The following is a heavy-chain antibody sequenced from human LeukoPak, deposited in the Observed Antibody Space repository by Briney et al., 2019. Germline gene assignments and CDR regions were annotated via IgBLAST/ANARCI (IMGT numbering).Heavy chain of an antibody. J-gene: IGHJ4*02. D-gene: IGHD2-21*01. CDR1: GGSISSGDYY. CDR2: IYYSGST. CDR3: ARDAYCGGDCYPFDY. Sequence: TLSLTCTVSGGSISSGDYYWSWIRQPPGKGLEWIGHIYYSGSTYYNPSLKSRVTISVDTSKNQFSLKLSSVTAADTAVYYCARDAYCGGDCYPFDYWGQGTLVTVSS. V-gene: IGHV4-30-4*08.